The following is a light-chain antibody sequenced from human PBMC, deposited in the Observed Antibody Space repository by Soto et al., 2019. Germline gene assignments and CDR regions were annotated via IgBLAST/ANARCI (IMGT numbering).Light chain of an antibody. CDR3: ASWDDSVSALV. CDR2: TND. J-gene: IGLJ3*02. CDR1: TSNIGNNP. Sequence: QSVLTQPPSASGTPRQRVTLSCSGSTSNIGNNPLNWYQQLPGTAPKLLIFTNDQRPSGVPDRFSGSKSGTSASLAISGLQSEDEADYYCASWDDSVSALVFGGGTKLTVL. V-gene: IGLV1-44*01.